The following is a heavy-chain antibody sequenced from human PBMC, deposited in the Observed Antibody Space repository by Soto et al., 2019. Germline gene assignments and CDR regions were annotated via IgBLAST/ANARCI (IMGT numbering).Heavy chain of an antibody. CDR1: CYTFTGYW. D-gene: IGHD6-19*01. CDR3: ARLAGYRSGWPLDN. V-gene: IGHV5-51*01. Sequence: PGESLKISCKVSCYTFTGYWVAWLRQMPGRGPEWMGSIDPRDSDTRYSPSFQGQVTISVDKSTTTAHLQWRSLKASDTAIYYCARLAGYRSGWPLDNWGQRTRRTVSS. CDR2: IDPRDSDT. J-gene: IGHJ4*02.